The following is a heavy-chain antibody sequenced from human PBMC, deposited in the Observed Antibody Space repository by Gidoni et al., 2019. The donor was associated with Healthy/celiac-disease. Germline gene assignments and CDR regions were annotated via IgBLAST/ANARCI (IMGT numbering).Heavy chain of an antibody. J-gene: IGHJ4*02. CDR1: GYTFTGYY. CDR3: ATALEPGYCSGGSCYSVGFAVGY. V-gene: IGHV1-2*02. D-gene: IGHD2-15*01. CDR2: INPNRGGT. Sequence: QVQLVQSGAEVKKPGASVKVSCKASGYTFTGYYMPGVRQAPGQGLEWMGWINPNRGGTNYVQKFQGRVTMTRDTSISTAYMELSRLRSDDTAVYYWATALEPGYCSGGSCYSVGFAVGYWGQGTLVTVSS.